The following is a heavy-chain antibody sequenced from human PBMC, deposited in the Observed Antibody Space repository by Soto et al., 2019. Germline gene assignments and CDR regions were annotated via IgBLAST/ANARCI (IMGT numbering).Heavy chain of an antibody. V-gene: IGHV3-23*01. D-gene: IGHD5-18*01. CDR3: AKVAYSYISLGYFDY. Sequence: EVQLLQSGGGLVQPGGSLRLSCAASGFTLSSYTMSWVRQAPGKGLEWVSVISGSDGSTSYVDSVKGRFTISRDNSKNTLFLQMHGLRAEDTAVYYCAKVAYSYISLGYFDYWGQGTLVTVSS. CDR1: GFTLSSYT. CDR2: ISGSDGST. J-gene: IGHJ4*03.